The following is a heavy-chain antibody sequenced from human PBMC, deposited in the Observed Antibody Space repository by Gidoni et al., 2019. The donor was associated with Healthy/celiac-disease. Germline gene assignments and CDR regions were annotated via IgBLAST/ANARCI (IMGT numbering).Heavy chain of an antibody. J-gene: IGHJ6*02. CDR3: ARGGYCSGGSCYSDYYYYGMDV. CDR1: GGTFRSYA. V-gene: IGHV1-69*09. CDR2: IIPILGIA. Sequence: QVQLVQSGAEVKKPGSSVKVSCKASGGTFRSYAISWVRQAPGQGLEWMGRIIPILGIANYAQKFQGRVTITADKSTSTAYMELSSLRSEDTAVYYCARGGYCSGGSCYSDYYYYGMDVWGQGTTVTVFS. D-gene: IGHD2-15*01.